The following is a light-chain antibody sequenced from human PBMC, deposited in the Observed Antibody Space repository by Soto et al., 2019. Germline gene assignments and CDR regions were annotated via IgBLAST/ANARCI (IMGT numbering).Light chain of an antibody. CDR3: QQYNSYPLT. CDR2: KTS. J-gene: IGKJ5*01. CDR1: QSISRL. V-gene: IGKV1-5*03. Sequence: DIQMTQSPSTLSASVGDRVTITCRASQSISRLLAWYQQKPGRAPTLLIYKTSTLESGVPSRFSGSGSGTEFRLTISSLQPDDFATYYCQQYNSYPLTFGQGTRLEIK.